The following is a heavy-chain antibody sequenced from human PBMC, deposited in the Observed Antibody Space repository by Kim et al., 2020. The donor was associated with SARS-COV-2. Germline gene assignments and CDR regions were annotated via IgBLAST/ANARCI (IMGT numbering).Heavy chain of an antibody. J-gene: IGHJ4*02. CDR1: GGSISSSSYY. CDR3: ARTYSSSWEIDY. V-gene: IGHV4-39*01. CDR2: IYYSGST. D-gene: IGHD6-13*01. Sequence: SETLSLTCTVSGGSISSSSYYWGWIRQPPGKGLEWIGSIYYSGSTYYNPSLKSRVTISVDTSKNQFSLKLSSVTAADTAVYYCARTYSSSWEIDYWGQGTLVTVSS.